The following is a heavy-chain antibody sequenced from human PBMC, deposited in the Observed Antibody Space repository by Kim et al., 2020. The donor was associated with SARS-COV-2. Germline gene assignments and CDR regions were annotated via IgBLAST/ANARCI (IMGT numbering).Heavy chain of an antibody. CDR2: INSDGSST. D-gene: IGHD3-9*01. V-gene: IGHV3-74*01. CDR1: GFTFSSYW. Sequence: GGSLRLSCAASGFTFSSYWMHWVRQAPGKGLVWVSRINSDGSSTSYADSVKGRFTISRDNAKNTLYLQMNSLRAEDTAVYYCAREGYGGYYDILTGYPPRAFDIWGQGTIVTVSS. J-gene: IGHJ3*02. CDR3: AREGYGGYYDILTGYPPRAFDI.